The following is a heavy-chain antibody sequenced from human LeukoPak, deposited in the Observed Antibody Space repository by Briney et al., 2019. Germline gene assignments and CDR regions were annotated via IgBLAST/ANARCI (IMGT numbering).Heavy chain of an antibody. D-gene: IGHD5-18*01. Sequence: ASVKVSCKVSGYTLTELSMHWVRQAPGKGLEWMGGFDPEDGETIYAQKFQGRVTMTEDTSTDTAYMALSSLRSEDTAVYYCATRVDRTGIQLWFDPWGQGTLVTVSS. V-gene: IGHV1-24*01. J-gene: IGHJ5*02. CDR2: FDPEDGET. CDR1: GYTLTELS. CDR3: ATRVDRTGIQLWFDP.